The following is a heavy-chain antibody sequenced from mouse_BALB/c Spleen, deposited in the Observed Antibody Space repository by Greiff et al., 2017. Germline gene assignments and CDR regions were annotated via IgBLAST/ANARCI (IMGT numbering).Heavy chain of an antibody. CDR3: ARDTKYGNYGFAY. Sequence: EVMLVESGGGLVQPGGSLRLSCATSGFTFTDYYMSWVRQPPGKALEWLGFIRNKANGYTTEYSASVKGRFTISRDNSQSILYLQMNTLRAEDSATYYYARDTKYGNYGFAYWGQGTLVTVSA. V-gene: IGHV7-3*02. J-gene: IGHJ3*01. CDR1: GFTFTDYY. D-gene: IGHD2-10*02. CDR2: IRNKANGYTT.